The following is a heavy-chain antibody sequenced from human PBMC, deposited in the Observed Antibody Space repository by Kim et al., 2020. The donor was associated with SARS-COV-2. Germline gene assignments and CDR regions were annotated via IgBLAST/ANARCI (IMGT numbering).Heavy chain of an antibody. Sequence: ASVKVSCKASGYSFTSHGINWLRQAPGRGLEWMGWINTNTGNPTYVQGFTGRFVFSLDTSVSTAYLQISSLKPEDTAVYYCAKSGRSGWYEDFWGQGTLVTVSS. V-gene: IGHV7-4-1*02. CDR2: INTNTGNP. J-gene: IGHJ4*02. CDR3: AKSGRSGWYEDF. CDR1: GYSFTSHG. D-gene: IGHD6-19*01.